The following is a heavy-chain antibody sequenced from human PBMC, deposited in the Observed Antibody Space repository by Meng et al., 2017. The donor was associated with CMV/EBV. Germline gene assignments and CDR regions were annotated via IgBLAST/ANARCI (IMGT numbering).Heavy chain of an antibody. V-gene: IGHV3-23*01. Sequence: GESLKISCAASGFTFSSYAMSWVRQAPGKGLEWVSAISGSGGSTYYADSVKGRFTISRDNSKNTLYLQMNSLRAEDTAVYYRANKGDYGDYEYDYWGQGTLVTVSS. CDR2: ISGSGGST. CDR3: ANKGDYGDYEYDY. D-gene: IGHD4-17*01. J-gene: IGHJ4*02. CDR1: GFTFSSYA.